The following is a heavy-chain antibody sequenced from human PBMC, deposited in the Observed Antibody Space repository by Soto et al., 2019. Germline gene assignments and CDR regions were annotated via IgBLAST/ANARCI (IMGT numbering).Heavy chain of an antibody. V-gene: IGHV1-2*04. CDR3: ARDGRYYDSSGYFNDAFDI. Sequence: ASVKVSCKASGYTFTGYYMHWVRQAPGQGLEWMGWINPNSGGTNYAQKFQGWVTMTRDTSISTAYMELSRLRSDDTAVYYCARDGRYYDSSGYFNDAFDIWGQGTMVTVSS. D-gene: IGHD3-22*01. CDR2: INPNSGGT. J-gene: IGHJ3*02. CDR1: GYTFTGYY.